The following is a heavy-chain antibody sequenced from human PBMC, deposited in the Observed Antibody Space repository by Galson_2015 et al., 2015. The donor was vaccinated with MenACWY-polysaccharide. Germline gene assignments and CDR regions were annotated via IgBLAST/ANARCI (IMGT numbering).Heavy chain of an antibody. Sequence: SLRLSCAASGFTFSNFWMRWARQAPGEGLAWVASITEDGSQKYYLDSVKGRFTVSRDNTKNSVYLQMNSLRAEDTAMYHCARAPNWSFDYWGQGTLVSVSS. CDR3: ARAPNWSFDY. V-gene: IGHV3-7*01. CDR2: ITEDGSQK. J-gene: IGHJ4*02. D-gene: IGHD7-27*01. CDR1: GFTFSNFW.